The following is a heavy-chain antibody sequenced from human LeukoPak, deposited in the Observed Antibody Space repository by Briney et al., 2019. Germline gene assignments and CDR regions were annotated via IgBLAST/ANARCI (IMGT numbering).Heavy chain of an antibody. D-gene: IGHD6-13*01. CDR1: GFTFSGSW. CDR2: INQDGGEK. CDR3: ARDRRKYSGRSGDYFDY. V-gene: IGHV3-7*01. J-gene: IGHJ4*02. Sequence: GGSLRLSCAASGFTFSGSWMTWVRQAPGKGLELVANINQDGGEKNYLDSVKGRFSISRDNAKNSLYPQMNSLRAEDTAVYYCARDRRKYSGRSGDYFDYWGQGTLVTVSS.